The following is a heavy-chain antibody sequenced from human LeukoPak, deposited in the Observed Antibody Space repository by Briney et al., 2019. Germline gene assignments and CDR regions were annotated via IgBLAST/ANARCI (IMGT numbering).Heavy chain of an antibody. CDR2: MNPNSGNT. CDR3: ARGIDYDYIWGSYRLPSPFDY. CDR1: GYTFTSYD. D-gene: IGHD3-16*02. Sequence: GASVKVSCKASGYTFTSYDINWVRQATGQGLEWMGWMNPNSGNTGYAQKFQGRVTMTRNTSISTAYMELSSLRSEDTAVYYYARGIDYDYIWGSYRLPSPFDYWGQGTLVTVSS. J-gene: IGHJ4*02. V-gene: IGHV1-8*01.